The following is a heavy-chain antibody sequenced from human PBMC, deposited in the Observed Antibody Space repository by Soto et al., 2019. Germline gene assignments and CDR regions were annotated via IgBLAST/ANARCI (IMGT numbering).Heavy chain of an antibody. J-gene: IGHJ4*02. CDR1: GGSMSNYF. D-gene: IGHD6-13*01. CDR2: IHYSGTT. Sequence: SETLSLTCTVSGGSMSNYFWTWIRQPPGKGLEWIGYIHYSGTTSFFPSYNPSLRSRVTISEDTSKNQFSLKLLSVTTADTAVYFCAAGEASSRNLAPYYLDFWGQGTLVTVSS. CDR3: AAGEASSRNLAPYYLDF. V-gene: IGHV4-59*01.